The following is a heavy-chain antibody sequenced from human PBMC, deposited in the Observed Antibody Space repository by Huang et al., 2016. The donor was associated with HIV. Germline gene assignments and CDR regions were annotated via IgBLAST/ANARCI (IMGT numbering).Heavy chain of an antibody. CDR2: MNPNSGNT. CDR1: GYTFSNYD. J-gene: IGHJ4*02. Sequence: QVQLVQSGAEVKKPGASVKVSCKASGYTFSNYDINWVRQAPGQGLEWMGWMNPNSGNTGYARKFQDRVTMTRSTSSSTAYMELSRLRFEDTAVYYCATLPPVNYGRSGGRVRDYWGQGSLVTVSS. CDR3: ATLPPVNYGRSGGRVRDY. D-gene: IGHD2-15*01. V-gene: IGHV1-8*01.